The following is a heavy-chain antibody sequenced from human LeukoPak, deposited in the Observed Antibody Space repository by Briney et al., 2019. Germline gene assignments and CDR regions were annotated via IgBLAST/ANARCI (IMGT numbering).Heavy chain of an antibody. CDR1: GYSISSGYY. V-gene: IGHV4-38-2*02. CDR3: ARDRYFDY. Sequence: SETLSLTCTVSGYSISSGYYWGWIRQPPGKGLEWIGSIYYSGSTHYNPSLKSRVTISVDTSKNQFSLKLSSVTAADTAVYYCARDRYFDYRGQGTLVTVSS. J-gene: IGHJ4*02. CDR2: IYYSGST.